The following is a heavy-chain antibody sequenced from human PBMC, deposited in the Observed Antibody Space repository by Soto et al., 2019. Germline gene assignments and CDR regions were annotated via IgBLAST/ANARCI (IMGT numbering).Heavy chain of an antibody. CDR1: GFTFSSYA. J-gene: IGHJ6*02. CDR3: AKDCGNDRCRYYYYGMDV. CDR2: ISGSGGST. D-gene: IGHD1-1*01. Sequence: GGSLRLSCAASGFTFSSYAMSWVRQAPGKRLKRVSAISGSGGSTYYADYVKGRFTISRDNSKNTLYLKMNSLRADDTAVYYCAKDCGNDRCRYYYYGMDVWGQGTTVTVSS. V-gene: IGHV3-23*01.